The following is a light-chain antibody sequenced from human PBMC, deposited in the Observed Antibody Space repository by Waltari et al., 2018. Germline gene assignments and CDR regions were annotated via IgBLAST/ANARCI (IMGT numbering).Light chain of an antibody. J-gene: IGLJ1*01. CDR1: SSDVGGYDF. V-gene: IGLV2-8*01. CDR3: SSYAGSNNYV. CDR2: DVN. Sequence: QSALTQPPSASGSLGQSVSISCTGTSSDVGGYDFVSWYQQHPAKAPKLMIYDVNKRPSGVPDRFSGSKSRNTASLTVSGLQADDEADYYCSSYAGSNNYVFGSGTKVTVL.